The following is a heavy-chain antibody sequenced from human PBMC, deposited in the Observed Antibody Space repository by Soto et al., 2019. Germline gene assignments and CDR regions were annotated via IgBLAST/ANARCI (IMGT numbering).Heavy chain of an antibody. Sequence: PGGSLRLSCRGSGFRFGDYAMSWFRQAPGKGPEWVGVIRSADYGATAEYDASVKGRFTISRDDAERVVYLQMNSLKSEDTAVYYCARRAPVTPFDYWGQGTRVTVSS. CDR2: IRSADYGATA. CDR3: ARRAPVTPFDY. CDR1: GFRFGDYA. J-gene: IGHJ4*02. V-gene: IGHV3-49*03. D-gene: IGHD4-17*01.